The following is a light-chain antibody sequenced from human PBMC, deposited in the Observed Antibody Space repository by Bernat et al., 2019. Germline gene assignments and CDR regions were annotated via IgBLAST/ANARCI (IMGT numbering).Light chain of an antibody. CDR2: DVT. CDR1: SSDVGAYNY. CDR3: NSYTTTSTPVV. Sequence: QSALTQPASVSGSPGQSVTISCTGTSSDVGAYNYVSWYQQHPGKAPKLMIYDVTNRPSGVSNRFSGSKSGNTASLTISGLQAGDEADYFCNSYTTTSTPVVFGGGTKLTVL. J-gene: IGLJ2*01. V-gene: IGLV2-14*03.